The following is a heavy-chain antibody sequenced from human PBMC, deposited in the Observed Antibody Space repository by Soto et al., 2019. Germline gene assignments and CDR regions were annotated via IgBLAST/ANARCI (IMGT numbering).Heavy chain of an antibody. J-gene: IGHJ5*02. CDR2: ISSSSSYI. V-gene: IGHV3-21*01. CDR1: GFTFSSYS. Sequence: VQLVQSGGGLVKPGGSLRLSCAASGFTFSSYSVNWVRQAPGKGLEWVSSISSSSSYIYYADSVKGRFTISRDNAKNSLYLQMNSLRAEDTAVYYCARDRSGYSYGFGWFDPWGQGTLVTVSS. D-gene: IGHD5-18*01. CDR3: ARDRSGYSYGFGWFDP.